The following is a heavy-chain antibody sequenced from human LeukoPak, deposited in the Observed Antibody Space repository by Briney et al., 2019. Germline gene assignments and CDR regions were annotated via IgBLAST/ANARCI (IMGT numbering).Heavy chain of an antibody. CDR1: GFTFNSYS. CDR2: ISYDGSNQ. CDR3: AREHISGYFDY. J-gene: IGHJ4*02. V-gene: IGHV3-30*04. D-gene: IGHD6-19*01. Sequence: GGSLRLSCVASGFTFNSYSMHWVRQAPGKGLEWVAVISYDGSNQYYAGSVKGRFTISRDNSKNTLYLQMNSLRGEDTAMYYCAREHISGYFDYWGQGTLVTVSS.